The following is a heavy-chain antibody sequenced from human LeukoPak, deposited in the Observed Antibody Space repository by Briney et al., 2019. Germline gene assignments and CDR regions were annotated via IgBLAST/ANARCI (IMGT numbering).Heavy chain of an antibody. CDR2: ISHSGTT. J-gene: IGHJ4*02. V-gene: IGHV4-34*01. Sequence: PSETLSLTCAVSGGSFSDYRWTWIRQSPGKGVEGIGQISHSGTTRYNPSFNSRVTMSVDTSKNQFSLKLTSVTAADTAIYYCARGAPGFWGQGTLVTVSS. CDR3: ARGAPGF. CDR1: GGSFSDYR.